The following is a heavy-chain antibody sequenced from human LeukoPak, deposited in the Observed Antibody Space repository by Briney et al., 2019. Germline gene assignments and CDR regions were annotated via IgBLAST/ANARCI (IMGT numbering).Heavy chain of an antibody. CDR1: GGSISSGSYY. J-gene: IGHJ4*02. CDR2: IYYSGST. V-gene: IGHV4-39*07. CDR3: ARRGGNEQPFDY. Sequence: SETLSLTCTVSGGSISSGSYYWSWIRQPAGKGLEWIGSIYYSGSTYYNPSLKSRVTISVDTSKNQFSLKLSSVTAADTAVYYCARRGGNEQPFDYWGQGTLVTVSS. D-gene: IGHD4-23*01.